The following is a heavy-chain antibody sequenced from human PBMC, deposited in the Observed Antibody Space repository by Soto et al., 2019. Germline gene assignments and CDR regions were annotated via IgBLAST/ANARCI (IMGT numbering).Heavy chain of an antibody. J-gene: IGHJ4*02. CDR3: ARVGSSSSDY. V-gene: IGHV1-2*02. Sequence: ASVKVSCKASGYTFTGYYVHWVRQAPGQGLEWMGWINPNSGDTNYAQKFQGRVTMTRDMSITTAYMELSRLTSDDTAVYYCARVGSSSSDYWGQGTLVTVS. D-gene: IGHD6-6*01. CDR2: INPNSGDT. CDR1: GYTFTGYY.